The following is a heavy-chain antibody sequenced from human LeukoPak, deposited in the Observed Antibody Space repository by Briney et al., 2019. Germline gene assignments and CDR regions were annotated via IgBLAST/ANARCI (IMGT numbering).Heavy chain of an antibody. Sequence: GGSLRLSCAASGFTFSNYWMHWVRQVPGKGLVWVSRIKDDGSMTDYADSVKGRFTISRDNDKNTLYLRMDSLRAEDTAVYYCARVSSGEQWLAFDYWGRGTLVTVFS. V-gene: IGHV3-74*01. CDR1: GFTFSNYW. CDR2: IKDDGSMT. CDR3: ARVSSGEQWLAFDY. J-gene: IGHJ4*02. D-gene: IGHD6-19*01.